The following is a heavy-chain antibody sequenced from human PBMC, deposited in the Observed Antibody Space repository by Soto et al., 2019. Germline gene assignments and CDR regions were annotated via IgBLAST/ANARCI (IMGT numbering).Heavy chain of an antibody. Sequence: PGGSLRLSCAASGFTFSSYSMSWVRQATWRGLEWVSAISGSGVSTYHADSVKGRFTISRDNSKNTLYLQMNSLRAEDTAVYYWAKDPPYISPLAAFDIGGQGTTVTVSS. V-gene: IGHV3-23*01. D-gene: IGHD3-16*01. J-gene: IGHJ3*02. CDR3: AKDPPYISPLAAFDI. CDR1: GFTFSSYS. CDR2: ISGSGVST.